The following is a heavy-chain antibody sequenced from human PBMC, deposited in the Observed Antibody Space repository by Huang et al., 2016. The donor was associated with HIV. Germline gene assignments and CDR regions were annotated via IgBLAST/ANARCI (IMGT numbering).Heavy chain of an antibody. V-gene: IGHV3-30-3*01. CDR1: GFRFSNYA. J-gene: IGHJ3*02. Sequence: QGQLVESGGGVVRPGRSLRPSCAASGFRFSNYAMQWVRQEAGKRLEWVTMISKDGTTTYYANSVKGRFTISRDNFKNTLYLQMNRLRGDDTAVYYCTREYTVAGAFDIWGQGTMVTVSS. D-gene: IGHD5-12*01. CDR3: TREYTVAGAFDI. CDR2: ISKDGTTT.